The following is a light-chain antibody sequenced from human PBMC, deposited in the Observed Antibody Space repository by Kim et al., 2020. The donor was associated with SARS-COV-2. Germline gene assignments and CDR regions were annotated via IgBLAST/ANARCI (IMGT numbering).Light chain of an antibody. CDR1: NIESQS. CDR3: QLWHTSSDHLWV. CDR2: YDS. J-gene: IGLJ3*02. Sequence: SYELTQSPSVSVAPGKTARITCGGNNIESQSVHWYQQKPGQAPALVISYDSDRPSGIPERFSGSNSGNTATLTITRVEAGDEADYYCQLWHTSSDHLWV. V-gene: IGLV3-21*04.